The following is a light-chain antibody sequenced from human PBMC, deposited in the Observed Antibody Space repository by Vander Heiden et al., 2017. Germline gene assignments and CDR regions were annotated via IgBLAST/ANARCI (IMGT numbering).Light chain of an antibody. Sequence: DIQLTHSPSSLSASVGDRVTITCRAGQSIGSYVSWYQQKPEKAPKLVIYAASNVQSGVPARFSGSGSGTDFTLSISSLQPEDFATYYCQQSNGTWTFGQGTKVEIK. V-gene: IGKV1-39*01. J-gene: IGKJ1*01. CDR3: QQSNGTWT. CDR2: AAS. CDR1: QSIGSY.